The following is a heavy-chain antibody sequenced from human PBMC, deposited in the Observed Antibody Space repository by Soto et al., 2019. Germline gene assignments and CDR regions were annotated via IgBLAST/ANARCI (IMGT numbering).Heavy chain of an antibody. CDR2: INSDGSIT. Sequence: GGSLRLSCAASGFTLRGYWMHWMRQAPGKGLVWVSRINSDGSITTYADSVKGRFTISRDNAKNTLYLQMNNLRAEDTAVYYCARVAQDPKWGQGTLVTVSS. V-gene: IGHV3-74*03. CDR3: ARVAQDPK. J-gene: IGHJ4*02. CDR1: GFTLRGYW.